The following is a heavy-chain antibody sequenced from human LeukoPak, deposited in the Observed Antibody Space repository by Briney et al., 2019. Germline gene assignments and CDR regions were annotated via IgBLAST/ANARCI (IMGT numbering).Heavy chain of an antibody. CDR1: GGSISSGGYY. J-gene: IGHJ3*02. D-gene: IGHD3-3*01. V-gene: IGHV4-30-2*01. Sequence: SQTLSLTCTVSGGSISSGGYYWSWIRQPPGKGLEWIGYIYHSGSTYYNPSLKSRVTISVDRSKNQFSLKLSSVTAADTAVYYCARVPILRVSDAFDIWGQGTMVTVSS. CDR3: ARVPILRVSDAFDI. CDR2: IYHSGST.